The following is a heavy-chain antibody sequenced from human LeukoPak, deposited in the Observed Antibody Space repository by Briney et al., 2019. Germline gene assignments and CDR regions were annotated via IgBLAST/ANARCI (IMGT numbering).Heavy chain of an antibody. CDR3: AKATGWKFAFDI. V-gene: IGHV3-9*01. CDR1: GFTFSSYA. Sequence: PGGSLRLSCAASGFTFSSYAMSWVRQVPGKGLEWVSGISWNSGSIGYADSVKGRFTISRDNAKNSLYLQMNSLRAEDTALYYCAKATGWKFAFDIWGQGTMVTVSS. CDR2: ISWNSGSI. J-gene: IGHJ3*02. D-gene: IGHD6-19*01.